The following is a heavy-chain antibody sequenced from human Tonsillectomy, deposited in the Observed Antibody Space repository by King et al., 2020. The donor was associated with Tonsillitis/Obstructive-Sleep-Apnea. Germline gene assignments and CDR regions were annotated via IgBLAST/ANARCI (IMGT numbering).Heavy chain of an antibody. CDR3: ARSRRYSTKDAFDI. V-gene: IGHV3-23*04. Sequence: VQLVESGGDLVQPGGSLRLSCAASGFTFSNYAMSWVRQAPGKGLEWVSAISGGGGNTYYPDSVKGRFSISRDNSQNTVYLQINSLRAEDTAVYYCARSRRYSTKDAFDIWGQGTVVTVSS. J-gene: IGHJ3*02. D-gene: IGHD6-13*01. CDR2: ISGGGGNT. CDR1: GFTFSNYA.